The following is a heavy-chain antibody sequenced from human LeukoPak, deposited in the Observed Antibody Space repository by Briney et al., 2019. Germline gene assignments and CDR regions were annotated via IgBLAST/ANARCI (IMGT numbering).Heavy chain of an antibody. D-gene: IGHD2-2*02. Sequence: SETLSLTCTVSGYSISSGYYWGWIRQPPGKGLEWIGDIYHSGSTYYNPSLKSRVTMSRDTSKNQFSLNLNSVTATDTAVYYCARECSSTTCYTRSFDPWGQGTLVTVSS. CDR2: IYHSGST. J-gene: IGHJ5*02. V-gene: IGHV4-38-2*02. CDR3: ARECSSTTCYTRSFDP. CDR1: GYSISSGYY.